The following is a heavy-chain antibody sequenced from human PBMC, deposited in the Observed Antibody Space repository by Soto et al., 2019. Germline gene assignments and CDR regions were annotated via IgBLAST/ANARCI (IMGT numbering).Heavy chain of an antibody. Sequence: GESLKISCAASGFTFSSYWMHWVRQAPGKGLVWVSRINSDGSSTSYADSVKGRFTISRDNAKNTLYLQMNSLRAEDTAVYYCARDHPDYGDYGDAFDYWGQGTLVTVSS. CDR1: GFTFSSYW. J-gene: IGHJ4*02. CDR2: INSDGSST. CDR3: ARDHPDYGDYGDAFDY. D-gene: IGHD4-17*01. V-gene: IGHV3-74*01.